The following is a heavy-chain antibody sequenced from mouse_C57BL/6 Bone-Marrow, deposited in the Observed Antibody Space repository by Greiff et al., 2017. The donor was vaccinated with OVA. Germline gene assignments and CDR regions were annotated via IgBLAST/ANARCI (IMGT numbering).Heavy chain of an antibody. V-gene: IGHV6-3*01. CDR1: GFTFSNYW. CDR3: TGRGYGISYDYFDY. D-gene: IGHD1-1*01. J-gene: IGHJ2*01. Sequence: EVQGVESGGGLVQPGGSMKLSCVASGFTFSNYWMNWVRQSPEKGLEWVAQIRLKSDNYATHYAESVKGRFTISRDDSKSSVYLQMNNLRAEDTGIYYCTGRGYGISYDYFDYWGQGTTLTVSS. CDR2: IRLKSDNYAT.